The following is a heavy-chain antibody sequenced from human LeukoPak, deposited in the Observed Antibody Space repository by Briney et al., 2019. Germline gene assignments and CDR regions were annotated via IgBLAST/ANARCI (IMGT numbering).Heavy chain of an antibody. J-gene: IGHJ3*01. V-gene: IGHV3-23*01. CDR3: AKRPRDSSGYCLDAFDV. CDR1: GFTFSSYA. Sequence: GGSLRLSCEASGFTFSSYAMTWVRQAPGKGLEWVSGIYASGSATHYADTVKGRFTIARDNSKNTLYLQMNSLRAEDTAVYYCAKRPRDSSGYCLDAFDVWGQGTMVTVSS. D-gene: IGHD3-22*01. CDR2: IYASGSAT.